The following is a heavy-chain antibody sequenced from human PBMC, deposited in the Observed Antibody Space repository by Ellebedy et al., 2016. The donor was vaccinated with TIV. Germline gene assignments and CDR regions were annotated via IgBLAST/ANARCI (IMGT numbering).Heavy chain of an antibody. D-gene: IGHD3-3*01. V-gene: IGHV1-8*01. CDR2: MNPNSGNT. CDR3: ARDEDFDFWSGHY. J-gene: IGHJ4*02. CDR1: GYNFTNYD. Sequence: ASVKVSCKTSGYNFTNYDIDWVRQATGQGPEWMGWMNPNSGNTGYAQKFQGRVTMTTDTSTNTAYMELTRLRSDDTAVYYCARDEDFDFWSGHYWGQGTLVTVSS.